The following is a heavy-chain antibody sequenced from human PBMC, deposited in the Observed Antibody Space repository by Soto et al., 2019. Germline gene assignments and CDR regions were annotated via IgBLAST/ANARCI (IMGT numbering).Heavy chain of an antibody. CDR1: GFTFSSYW. CDR2: IEQDGSEK. V-gene: IGHV3-7*01. Sequence: EVQLVESGGGLVQPGGSLRLSCAASGFTFSSYWMSWVRQAPGKGLEWVANIEQDGSEKYYVDSVKGRFTISRDNAKNSQYLQMNSLRAEDTCVYYCAISSRYLYYYYYGMDGLLQWTTVTVSS. CDR3: AISSRYLYYYYYGMDG. J-gene: IGHJ6*01. D-gene: IGHD3-16*02.